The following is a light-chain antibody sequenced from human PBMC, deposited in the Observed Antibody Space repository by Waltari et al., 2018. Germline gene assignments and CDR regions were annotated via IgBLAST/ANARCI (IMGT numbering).Light chain of an antibody. CDR3: QQYNTYPFT. Sequence: TWRASQSISNWWAWYQQIPGKAPKLLIYMASSLETGVPSRFRGSGSGTEFTLTISSLQPGDFATYYCQQYNTYPFTFGLGTKLESK. V-gene: IGKV1-5*03. J-gene: IGKJ2*01. CDR1: QSISNW. CDR2: MAS.